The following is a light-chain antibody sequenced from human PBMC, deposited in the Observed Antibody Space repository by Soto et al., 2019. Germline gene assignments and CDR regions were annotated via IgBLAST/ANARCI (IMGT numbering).Light chain of an antibody. V-gene: IGKV1-5*03. Sequence: IQMTQSPSTLSASVGDRVTITCWASQNLGTWLAWYQQRPGKAPNLLSYKASSLQTGVPSRFNGSGSETDFTLTISGLQPDDFATYYCQQYNTYPWTFGQGTKVDIK. CDR2: KAS. J-gene: IGKJ1*01. CDR3: QQYNTYPWT. CDR1: QNLGTW.